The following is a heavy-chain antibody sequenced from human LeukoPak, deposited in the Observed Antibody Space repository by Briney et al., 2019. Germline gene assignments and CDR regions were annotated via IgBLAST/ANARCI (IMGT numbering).Heavy chain of an antibody. V-gene: IGHV4-38-2*02. CDR1: GYSISSGYY. D-gene: IGHD5-12*01. J-gene: IGHJ4*02. CDR3: ARSVRVARIGHFDN. CDR2: IIHSGST. Sequence: PSETLSLTCTVSGYSISSGYYWGWIRQPPGEGLEWIGSIIHSGSTSYNPSLKTRSTISVDTTKNHFSLKLRSVTAAATVVYYCARSVRVARIGHFDNWGQGTLVTVSS.